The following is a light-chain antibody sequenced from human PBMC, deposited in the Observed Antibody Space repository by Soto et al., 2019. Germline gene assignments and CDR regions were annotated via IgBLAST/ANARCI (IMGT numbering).Light chain of an antibody. CDR2: GIS. CDR1: QSVTNRY. V-gene: IGKV3-20*01. CDR3: QQYSRLPHT. Sequence: ESVLTQSPVTLSLSPGERATLSCRASQSVTNRYFAWYQQRPGQAPRLLIYGISNRATGIPDRFSGSGSGTDFTLTISRLEPEDFVVYYCQQYSRLPHTFGQGTKLEV. J-gene: IGKJ2*01.